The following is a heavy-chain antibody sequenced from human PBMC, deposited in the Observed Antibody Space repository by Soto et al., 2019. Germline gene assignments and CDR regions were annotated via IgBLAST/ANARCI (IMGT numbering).Heavy chain of an antibody. Sequence: QVQLQESGPGLVKPSGTLSLSCAVSGGSISSSHWWTWVRQPPGKGLEWIGEIYHSGSTNYNPSLKSRAPISVDTPRHHFPLHLSSVTAAATAVYYCASSGGGEDYWGQGILVTVSS. J-gene: IGHJ4*02. V-gene: IGHV4-4*02. CDR3: ASSGGGEDY. CDR1: GGSISSSHW. CDR2: IYHSGST. D-gene: IGHD3-16*01.